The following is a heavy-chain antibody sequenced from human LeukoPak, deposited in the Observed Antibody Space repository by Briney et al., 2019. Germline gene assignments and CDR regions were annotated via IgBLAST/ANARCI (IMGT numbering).Heavy chain of an antibody. J-gene: IGHJ4*02. Sequence: GGSLRLSCAASGLTFSSYWMSWVRQAPGKGLEWVANIKQDGSEKCYVDSVKGRFTISRDNAKNSLYLQMNSLRAEDTAVYYCARVVGRVVPAAPDYWGQGTLVTVSS. V-gene: IGHV3-7*01. CDR2: IKQDGSEK. D-gene: IGHD2-2*01. CDR1: GLTFSSYW. CDR3: ARVVGRVVPAAPDY.